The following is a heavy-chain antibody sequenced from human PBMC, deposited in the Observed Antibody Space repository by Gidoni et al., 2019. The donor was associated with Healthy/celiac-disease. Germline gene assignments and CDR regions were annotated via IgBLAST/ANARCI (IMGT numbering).Heavy chain of an antibody. V-gene: IGHV3-66*01. D-gene: IGHD4-17*01. CDR2: IYSGGST. CDR1: GFTVSSNY. CDR3: ARDKDYGDYGGGY. Sequence: EVQLVESGGGLVQPGGSLRLSCPASGFTVSSNYMSWVRQAPGKGLEWVSVIYSGGSTYYADSVKGRFTISRDNSKNTLYLQMNSLRAEDTAVYYCARDKDYGDYGGGYWGQGTLVTVSS. J-gene: IGHJ4*02.